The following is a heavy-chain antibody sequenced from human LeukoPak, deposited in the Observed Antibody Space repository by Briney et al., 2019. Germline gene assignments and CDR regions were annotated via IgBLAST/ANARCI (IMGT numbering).Heavy chain of an antibody. CDR1: GYTFTSYD. D-gene: IGHD3-10*01. V-gene: IGHV1-8*01. J-gene: IGHJ6*02. CDR2: MNPNSGNT. Sequence: ASVKVSCKASGYTFTSYDINWVRQATGQGLEWMGWMNPNSGNTGYAQKFQGRVTMTRNTSISIAYMELSSLRSEDTAVYYCARPRFIPYYYGMDVWGQGTTVTVSS. CDR3: ARPRFIPYYYGMDV.